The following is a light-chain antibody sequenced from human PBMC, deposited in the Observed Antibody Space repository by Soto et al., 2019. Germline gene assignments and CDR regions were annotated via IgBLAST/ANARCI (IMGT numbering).Light chain of an antibody. J-gene: IGLJ2*01. CDR2: DNN. Sequence: QSVLTQPPSVYAAPGQKVTISCSGNSSNIGNNYVSWYQPLPGTAPKLLIFDNNKRSSGIPDRFSGSKSGTSATLVITGLQTGDEVHYYFATWDSRRSAGVFGGGTKVTVL. V-gene: IGLV1-51*01. CDR1: SSNIGNNY. CDR3: ATWDSRRSAGV.